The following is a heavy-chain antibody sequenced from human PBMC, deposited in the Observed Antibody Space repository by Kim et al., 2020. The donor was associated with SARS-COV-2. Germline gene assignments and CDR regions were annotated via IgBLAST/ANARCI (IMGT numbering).Heavy chain of an antibody. V-gene: IGHV3-30*04. CDR1: GFTFNSHA. CDR2: ISLDGRNE. Sequence: GGSLRLSCAASGFTFNSHAMIWVRQAPGKGLEWVASISLDGRNEYYADYVKGRFTISRENSRSTLYLQVNSLRPEDTAVYYCGREMNKWFDPWGQGSLVIVSS. CDR3: GREMNKWFDP. J-gene: IGHJ5*02.